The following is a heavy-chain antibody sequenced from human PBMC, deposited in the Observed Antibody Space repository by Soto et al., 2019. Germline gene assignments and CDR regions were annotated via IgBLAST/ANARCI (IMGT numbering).Heavy chain of an antibody. D-gene: IGHD5-18*01. V-gene: IGHV3-23*01. CDR2: ISGSGGST. CDR3: AKEMGYSYGYYYYYGMDV. CDR1: GFTFSSYA. J-gene: IGHJ6*02. Sequence: GGSLRLSCAASGFTFSSYAISWVRQAPGKGLEWVSAISGSGGSTYYADSVKGRFTISRDNSKNTLYLQINSLRAEDTAVYYCAKEMGYSYGYYYYYGMDVWGQGTTVTVSS.